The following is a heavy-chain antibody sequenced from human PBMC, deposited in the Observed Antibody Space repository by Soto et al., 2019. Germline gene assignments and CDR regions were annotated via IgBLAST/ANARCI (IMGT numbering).Heavy chain of an antibody. CDR1: GFSLTSGGVG. Sequence: QITLKESGPTLVKPTQTLTLTCTFSGFSLTSGGVGVGCIRQPPGEALAWLALIYWNDEQYYNPSLRNRLTITRDTSKNQVGLTMTNMDPVDTATYYCAHRLPGPSGYDVWGQGTTVTVSS. CDR2: IYWNDEQ. J-gene: IGHJ6*02. V-gene: IGHV2-5*01. D-gene: IGHD6-13*01. CDR3: AHRLPGPSGYDV.